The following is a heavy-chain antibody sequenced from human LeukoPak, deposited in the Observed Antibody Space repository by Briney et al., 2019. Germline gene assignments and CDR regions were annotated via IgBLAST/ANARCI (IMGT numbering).Heavy chain of an antibody. D-gene: IGHD4-23*01. CDR3: AGTVVTEDWYFDL. V-gene: IGHV4-34*01. J-gene: IGHJ2*01. CDR2: INHSGST. CDR1: GGSFSGYY. Sequence: KPSETLSLTCAVYGGSFSGYYWSWIRQPPGKGLEWIGEINHSGSTYYNPSLKSRVTISVDTSKNQFSLKLSSVTAADTAVYYCAGTVVTEDWYFDLWGRGTLVTVSS.